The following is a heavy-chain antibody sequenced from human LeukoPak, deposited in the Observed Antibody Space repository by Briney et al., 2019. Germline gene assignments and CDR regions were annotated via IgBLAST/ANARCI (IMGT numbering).Heavy chain of an antibody. V-gene: IGHV4-34*01. CDR1: GGSFSGYY. D-gene: IGHD3-22*01. Sequence: SETLSLTCAVYGGSFSGYYWSWIRQPPGRGLEWIGEINHSGSTNYNPSLKSRVTISVDTSKNQFSLKLSSVTAADTAVYYCARFDSRRYFQHWGQGTLVTVSS. CDR2: INHSGST. CDR3: ARFDSRRYFQH. J-gene: IGHJ1*01.